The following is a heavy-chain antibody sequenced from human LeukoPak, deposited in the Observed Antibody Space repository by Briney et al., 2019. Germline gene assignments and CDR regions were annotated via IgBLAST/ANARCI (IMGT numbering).Heavy chain of an antibody. CDR2: INPNSGGT. CDR1: GYTFTGYY. D-gene: IGHD6-13*01. J-gene: IGHJ4*02. Sequence: GASVKVSCKASGYTFTGYYMHWVRHAPGQGLEWMGRINPNSGGTNYAQKFQGRVTMTRDTSISTAYMELSRLRSDDTAVYYCARDRQQLVRTLDYWGQGTLVTVSS. V-gene: IGHV1-2*06. CDR3: ARDRQQLVRTLDY.